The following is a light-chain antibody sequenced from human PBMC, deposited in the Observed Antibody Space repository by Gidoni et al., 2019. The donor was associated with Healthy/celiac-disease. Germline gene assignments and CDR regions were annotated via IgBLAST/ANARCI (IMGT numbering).Light chain of an antibody. CDR2: EVS. CDR3: SSYTSSSTWV. CDR1: SSHVGGYNY. V-gene: IGLV2-14*01. Sequence: QSALTQPASVSGSPGLSITLPCTGTSSHVGGYNYVSWYQQHPGKAPKLMIYEVSNRPSGVSNRFSGSKSGNTASLTISGLQAEDGADYYCSSYTSSSTWVFGGGTKLTVL. J-gene: IGLJ3*02.